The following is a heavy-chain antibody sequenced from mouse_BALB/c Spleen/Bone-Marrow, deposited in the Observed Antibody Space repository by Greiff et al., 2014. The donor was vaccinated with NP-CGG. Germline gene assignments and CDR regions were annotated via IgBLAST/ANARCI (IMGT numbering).Heavy chain of an antibody. J-gene: IGHJ4*01. V-gene: IGHV1-5*01. CDR3: TRGITTVVATRAMDY. CDR1: GYTFTSYW. D-gene: IGHD1-1*01. Sequence: EVKLVESGTVLARPGASVKMSCKASGYTFTSYWMHWVKQRPGQGLEWIGAIYPGNSDTSYNQKFKGKAKLTAVTSASTAYMDLSSLTNEDSAVYYCTRGITTVVATRAMDYWGQGTSVTVSS. CDR2: IYPGNSDT.